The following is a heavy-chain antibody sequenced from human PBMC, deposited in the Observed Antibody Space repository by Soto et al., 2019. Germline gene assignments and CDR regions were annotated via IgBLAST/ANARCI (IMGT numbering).Heavy chain of an antibody. Sequence: EVQLVQSGGDLVEPGGSLRLSCAGSGFTFSSAWMNWVRQAPGKGLGWVGRIKSKIDGGTTDYAAPVNGRFTISRDDSQNTLNLKMNSLTGEAPAVYYCPPNWNYGLNYWGQGTLVSVSS. D-gene: IGHD1-7*01. CDR3: PPNWNYGLNY. CDR1: GFTFSSAW. CDR2: IKSKIDGGTT. V-gene: IGHV3-15*07. J-gene: IGHJ4*02.